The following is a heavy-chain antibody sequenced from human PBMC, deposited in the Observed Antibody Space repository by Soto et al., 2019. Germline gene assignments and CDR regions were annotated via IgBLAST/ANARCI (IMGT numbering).Heavy chain of an antibody. Sequence: GESLKISCNGSGYSFTSYWISWVRQMPGKGLEWMGRIDPSDSYTNYSPSFQGHVTISADKSISAAYLQWSSLKASDTAMYYCASGPLIVVVVAATDYGMDVWGQGTTVTVYS. V-gene: IGHV5-10-1*01. CDR1: GYSFTSYW. J-gene: IGHJ6*02. D-gene: IGHD2-15*01. CDR3: ASGPLIVVVVAATDYGMDV. CDR2: IDPSDSYT.